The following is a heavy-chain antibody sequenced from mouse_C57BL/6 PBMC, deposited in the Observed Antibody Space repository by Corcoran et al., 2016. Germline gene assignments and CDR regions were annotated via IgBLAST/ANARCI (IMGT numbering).Heavy chain of an antibody. CDR2: IYPRSGNT. D-gene: IGHD1-1*01. CDR1: GYTFTSYG. CDR3: ARSYGSSYGDYFDY. Sequence: QVQLQQSVAELARPGASVKLSCKASGYTFTSYGISWVKQRTGQGLEWIGEIYPRSGNTYYNEKFKGKATLTADKSSSTAYMELRSLTSEYSAVYCCARSYGSSYGDYFDYWGQGTTLTVSS. J-gene: IGHJ2*01. V-gene: IGHV1-81*01.